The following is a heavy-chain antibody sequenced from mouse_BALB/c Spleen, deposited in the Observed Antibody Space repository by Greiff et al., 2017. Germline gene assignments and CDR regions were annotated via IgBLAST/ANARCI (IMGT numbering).Heavy chain of an antibody. CDR2: ISSGGGST. D-gene: IGHD1-1*01. Sequence: DVQLVESGGGLVKPGGSLKLSCAASGFAFSSYDMSWVRQTPEKRLEWVAYISSGGGSTYYPDTVKGRFTISRDNAKNTLYLQMSSLKSEDTAMYYCARQRGYYYGSSYVDAMDYGGQGTSVTVSS. CDR1: GFAFSSYD. CDR3: ARQRGYYYGSSYVDAMDY. J-gene: IGHJ4*01. V-gene: IGHV5-12-1*01.